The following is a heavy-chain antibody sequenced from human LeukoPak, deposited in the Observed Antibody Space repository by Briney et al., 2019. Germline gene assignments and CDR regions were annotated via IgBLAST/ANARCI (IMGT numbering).Heavy chain of an antibody. V-gene: IGHV4-39*01. D-gene: IGHD6-13*01. J-gene: IGHJ4*02. CDR1: GGSISSSSYY. CDR2: IYYSGST. CDR3: ARQGGIAAAGTTFDY. Sequence: PSETLSLTCTVSGGSISSSSYYWGWIRQPPGKGLEWIGSIYYSGSTYYNPSLKSRVTISVDTSKNQFSLKLSSVIAADTAVYYCARQGGIAAAGTTFDYWGQGTLVTVSS.